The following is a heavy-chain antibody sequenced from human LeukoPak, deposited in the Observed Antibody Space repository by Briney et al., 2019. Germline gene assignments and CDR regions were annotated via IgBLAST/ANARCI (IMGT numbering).Heavy chain of an antibody. CDR3: ATLWFGELPHFDH. CDR2: INRSGSTK. V-gene: IGHV3-48*03. D-gene: IGHD3-10*01. CDR1: GFTFSSYE. J-gene: IGHJ4*02. Sequence: GGSLRLSCAASGFTFSSYEMNWVRQAPGKGLEWVSYINRSGSTKYYADSVKGRFTISRDNAKNSLYLQMNSLRAEDTAVYYCATLWFGELPHFDHWGQGTLVTVSS.